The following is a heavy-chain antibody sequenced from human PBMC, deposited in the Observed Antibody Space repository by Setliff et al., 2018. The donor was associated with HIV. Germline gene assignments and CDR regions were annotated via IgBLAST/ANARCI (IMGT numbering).Heavy chain of an antibody. J-gene: IGHJ6*03. D-gene: IGHD3-3*01. CDR3: VRGVQSPPHYSYYYMDV. V-gene: IGHV1-46*01. Sequence: ASVKVSCKASGYSFTDYYIHWVRQAPGQGLEWMGIINPILGVANYAQRFQGKVTITADKSTSTAYMELTSLRFDDTAMYYCVRGVQSPPHYSYYYMDVWGEGTMVTVS. CDR1: GYSFTDYY. CDR2: INPILGVA.